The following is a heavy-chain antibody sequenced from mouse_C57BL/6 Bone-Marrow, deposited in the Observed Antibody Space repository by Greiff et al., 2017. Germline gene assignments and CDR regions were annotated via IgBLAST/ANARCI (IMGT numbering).Heavy chain of an antibody. J-gene: IGHJ4*01. Sequence: EVHLVESGGDLVKPGGSLKLSCAASGFTFSSYGMSWVRQTPDKRLEWVATISSGGSYTYYPDTVQGRFTISRDNAKNTLYLQMSSLKSEHTAMYYCASPHYYYYALDYWGQGTSVTVSS. CDR1: GFTFSSYG. D-gene: IGHD1-1*01. V-gene: IGHV5-6*01. CDR2: ISSGGSYT. CDR3: ASPHYYYYALDY.